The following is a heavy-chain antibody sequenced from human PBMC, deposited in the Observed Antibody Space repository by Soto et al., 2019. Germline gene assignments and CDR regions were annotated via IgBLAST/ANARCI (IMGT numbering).Heavy chain of an antibody. V-gene: IGHV3-23*01. CDR1: GCTSGSYA. CDR3: AKDLGSIKGRIAASDY. CDR2: ISGSGGST. Sequence: GVSLRVRCGAAGCTSGSYASSWVRQAPGKGLEWVSAISGSGGSTYYADSVKGRFTISRDNSKNTLYLQMNSLRAEDTAIYYCAKDLGSIKGRIAASDYWGQGTLVTVSS. J-gene: IGHJ4*02. D-gene: IGHD6-6*01.